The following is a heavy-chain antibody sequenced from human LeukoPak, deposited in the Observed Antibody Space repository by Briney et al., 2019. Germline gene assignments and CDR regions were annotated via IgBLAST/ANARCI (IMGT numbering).Heavy chain of an antibody. CDR2: IYTSGST. CDR1: GGSISRGSYY. V-gene: IGHV4-61*02. J-gene: IGHJ4*02. Sequence: SETLSLTCTVSGGSISRGSYYWSWIRQPAGKGLEWIGRIYTSGSTNYNPSLKSRLTISVDTSKNQFSLRLSSVTAADTAVYFCAGDAGYASSSEGGFDYWGQGTLVTVSS. CDR3: AGDAGYASSSEGGFDY. D-gene: IGHD6-6*01.